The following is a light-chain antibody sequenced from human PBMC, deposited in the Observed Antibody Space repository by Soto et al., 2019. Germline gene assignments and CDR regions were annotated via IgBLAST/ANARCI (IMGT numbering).Light chain of an antibody. CDR3: CSYAGSYTDV. CDR2: DVS. CDR1: SSDVGGYNY. J-gene: IGLJ1*01. Sequence: QSALTQPRSVSGSPGQSVTISCTGTSSDVGGYNYVSWYQQLPGKAPKLMIYDVSKRPSGVPDRFSGSKSGNTASLTISGLQAEDEDDYYCCSYAGSYTDVFGTGTKVTVL. V-gene: IGLV2-11*01.